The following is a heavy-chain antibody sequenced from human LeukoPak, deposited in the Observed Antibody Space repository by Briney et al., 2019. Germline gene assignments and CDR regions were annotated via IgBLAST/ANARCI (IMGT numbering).Heavy chain of an antibody. J-gene: IGHJ4*02. CDR2: IYHSGST. V-gene: IGHV4-30-4*07. D-gene: IGHD3-22*01. CDR1: GGSISSGAYS. CDR3: ARDRYYYDSSGYYPFKY. Sequence: PSETLSLTCAVSGGSISSGAYSWSWIRQPPGKGLEWIGYIYHSGSTYYNPSLKSRVTMSVDTSKNQFSLKLSSVTAADTAVYYCARDRYYYDSSGYYPFKYWGQGTLVTVSS.